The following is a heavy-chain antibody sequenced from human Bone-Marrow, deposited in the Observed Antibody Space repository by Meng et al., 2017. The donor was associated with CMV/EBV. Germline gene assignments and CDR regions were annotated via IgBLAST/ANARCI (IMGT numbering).Heavy chain of an antibody. V-gene: IGHV1-3*02. CDR3: ARQRDEIVGGYGAFDI. CDR2: SNAGNGNT. D-gene: IGHD1-26*01. Sequence: ASVKVSCKASGYTFTSYAMHWVRQAPGQRLEWMGWSNAGNGNTKYSQEFQGRVTITTDDSTSTAYMDLSSLRSEDTAVYYCARQRDEIVGGYGAFDIWGQGTMVTVSS. J-gene: IGHJ3*02. CDR1: GYTFTSYA.